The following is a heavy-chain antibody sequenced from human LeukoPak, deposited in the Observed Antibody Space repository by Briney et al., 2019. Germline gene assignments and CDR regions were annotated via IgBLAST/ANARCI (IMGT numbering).Heavy chain of an antibody. CDR2: ISWNSASV. CDR1: GFTFDDYG. CDR3: AKDYGYSSSWYDY. D-gene: IGHD6-13*01. J-gene: IGHJ4*02. V-gene: IGHV3-9*01. Sequence: GRSLRLSWEVSGFTFDDYGMHWVRQAPGKGLEWVSTISWNSASVGYVDSVKGRFTISRDNAKKTLYLQMNSLRPEDTALYYCAKDYGYSSSWYDYWGQGTLVTVSS.